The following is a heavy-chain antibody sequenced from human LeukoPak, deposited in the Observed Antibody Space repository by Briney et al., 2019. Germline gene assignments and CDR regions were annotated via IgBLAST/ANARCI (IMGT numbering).Heavy chain of an antibody. Sequence: SQTLSLTCSVSGGSISSGSYYWSWIRQPAGKRLEWIGRIYTSGSTNYNPSLKSRVTISVDTSKNQLSLKLSSVTAADTAVYYCARLGYSYYYYMDVWGKGTTVTVSS. CDR2: IYTSGST. CDR1: GGSISSGSYY. V-gene: IGHV4-61*02. J-gene: IGHJ6*03. D-gene: IGHD3-22*01. CDR3: ARLGYSYYYYMDV.